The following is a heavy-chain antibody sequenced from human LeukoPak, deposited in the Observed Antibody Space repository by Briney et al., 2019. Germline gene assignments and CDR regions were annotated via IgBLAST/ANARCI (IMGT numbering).Heavy chain of an antibody. CDR1: GFIFDDYA. CDR3: AKPARTDYADY. CDR2: ISTSGGNT. J-gene: IGHJ4*02. Sequence: GGSLRLSCAASGFIFDDYAMHSVRQAPEKGLEWVSRISTSGGNTDYADSVKGRFTISRDNSKNTLYLQMNSLRAEDTAVYYCAKPARTDYADYWGQGTLVTVSS. D-gene: IGHD4-17*01. V-gene: IGHV3-23*01.